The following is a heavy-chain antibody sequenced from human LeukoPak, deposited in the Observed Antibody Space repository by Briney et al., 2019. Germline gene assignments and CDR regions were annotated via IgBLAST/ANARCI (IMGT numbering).Heavy chain of an antibody. V-gene: IGHV3-21*01. D-gene: IGHD3-9*01. CDR2: ISSSSSYI. Sequence: GGSLRLSCAASGFSLSSYGMNWVRQAPGKGLEWVSSISSSSSYIYYADSVKGRFAISRDNAKNSLYLQMNSLRAEDTAVYYCARGSNILTAQSYWGQGTLVTVSS. CDR1: GFSLSSYG. J-gene: IGHJ4*02. CDR3: ARGSNILTAQSY.